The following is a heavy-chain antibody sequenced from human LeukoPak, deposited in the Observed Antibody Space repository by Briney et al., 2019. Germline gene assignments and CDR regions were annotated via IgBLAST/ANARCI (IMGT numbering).Heavy chain of an antibody. J-gene: IGHJ4*02. CDR2: IKHDGSEK. CDR3: RTLYDSRGYQSDY. Sequence: GGSLRLSCAASGFIFSRYWMTWVRQAPGKGLEWVSNIKHDGSEKYYVDSVRGRFTISRDNAKNSLYLQMNSLRAEDTGLYYCRTLYDSRGYQSDYWGQGTLVTVSS. D-gene: IGHD3-22*01. V-gene: IGHV3-7*01. CDR1: GFIFSRYW.